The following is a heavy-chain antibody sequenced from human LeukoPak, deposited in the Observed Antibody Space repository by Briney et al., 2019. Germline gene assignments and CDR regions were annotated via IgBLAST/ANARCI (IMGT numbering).Heavy chain of an antibody. Sequence: PGGSLRLSCAASGFTFSSYDMHWVRQATGKGLEWVSGIGTAGDTYYPGSVKGRFTISRENAKNSLYLQMNSLRAGDTAVYYCARGDSSWSYYYYGMDVWGQGTTVTVSS. J-gene: IGHJ6*02. CDR2: IGTAGDT. CDR3: ARGDSSWSYYYYGMDV. D-gene: IGHD6-13*01. CDR1: GFTFSSYD. V-gene: IGHV3-13*01.